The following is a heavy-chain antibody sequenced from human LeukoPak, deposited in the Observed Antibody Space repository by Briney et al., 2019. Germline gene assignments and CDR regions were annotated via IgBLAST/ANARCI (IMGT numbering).Heavy chain of an antibody. V-gene: IGHV3-7*05. CDR2: INLDGSET. CDR1: GFILSTYW. CDR3: ARDNVGASPFDY. Sequence: GGSLRLSCAASGFILSTYWMSWVRQAPGKGLEWVANINLDGSETHYVDSVKGRFTISRDNAKKLLFLQMSGLRAEDTAVYYCARDNVGASPFDYWGQGTLATVSS. J-gene: IGHJ4*02. D-gene: IGHD1-26*01.